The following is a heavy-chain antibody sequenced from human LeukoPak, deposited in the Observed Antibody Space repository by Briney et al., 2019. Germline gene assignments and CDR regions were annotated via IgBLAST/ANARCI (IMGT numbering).Heavy chain of an antibody. V-gene: IGHV4-34*01. Sequence: SETLSLTCSVHAESFSAYFWSWIRQVPGRGLEWIGEIDHRGISNYNPSLKSRATILVDTSNNRFSLSLASVTAADTAAYYCASRSLTLAAARCFDDWGQGTVVTVSS. CDR3: ASRSLTLAAARCFDD. J-gene: IGHJ4*03. D-gene: IGHD2-15*01. CDR2: IDHRGIS. CDR1: AESFSAYF.